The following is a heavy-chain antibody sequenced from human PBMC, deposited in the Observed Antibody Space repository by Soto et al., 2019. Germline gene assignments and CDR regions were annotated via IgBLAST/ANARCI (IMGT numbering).Heavy chain of an antibody. J-gene: IGHJ6*02. Sequence: ASVKISCKASGYTFTTYGISWLRQATGQGLEWMGWISTYNGNTNYAQKLQGRVTLTTDTSTTTAYMELRSLRSDDTAVYYCARGLPITIFGVVIIGAMDVWGQGTTVTVSS. CDR1: GYTFTTYG. CDR3: ARGLPITIFGVVIIGAMDV. CDR2: ISTYNGNT. V-gene: IGHV1-18*01. D-gene: IGHD3-3*01.